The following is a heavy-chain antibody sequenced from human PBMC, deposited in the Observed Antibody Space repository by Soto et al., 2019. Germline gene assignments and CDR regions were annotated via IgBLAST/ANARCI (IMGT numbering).Heavy chain of an antibody. CDR3: ARDMGPSWEIADRPLPQGR. J-gene: IGHJ4*02. V-gene: IGHV3-11*01. CDR1: GFTFSDYY. Sequence: QVQLVESGGGLVKPGGSLRLSCAASGFTFSDYYMSWIRQAPGKGLEWVSYISGSGSTIYYADSVKGRFTISRDNAKNSLNLQMNSLRAEDTAVYSCARDMGPSWEIADRPLPQGRWGQGTLVTVSS. CDR2: ISGSGSTI. D-gene: IGHD6-6*01.